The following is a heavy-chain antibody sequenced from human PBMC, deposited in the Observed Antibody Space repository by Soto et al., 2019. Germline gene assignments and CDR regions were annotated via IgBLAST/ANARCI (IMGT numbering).Heavy chain of an antibody. CDR1: GGTFSSYA. CDR3: ARGGIDSSGYTPYYFDC. D-gene: IGHD3-22*01. J-gene: IGHJ4*02. CDR2: IIPIFGTP. Sequence: QVQLVQSGAEVKKPGSSVKVSCKASGGTFSSYAISWVRQAPEQGLEWMGGIIPIFGTPNYAQKFRGRVTSTADESTSTAYMELSSLRSEDTAVYYCARGGIDSSGYTPYYFDCWGQGTLVTVSS. V-gene: IGHV1-69*12.